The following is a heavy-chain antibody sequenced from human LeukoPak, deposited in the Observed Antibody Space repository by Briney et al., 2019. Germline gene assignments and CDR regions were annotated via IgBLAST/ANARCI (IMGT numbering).Heavy chain of an antibody. Sequence: ASVKVSCKASGYTFTGYYMHWVRQAPGQGLEWMGWINPNSGGTNYAQKFQGRATMTRDTSISTAYMELSRLRSDDTAVYYCASTSVYYYDSSGYFYWGQGTLVTVSS. V-gene: IGHV1-2*02. CDR3: ASTSVYYYDSSGYFY. D-gene: IGHD3-22*01. CDR1: GYTFTGYY. J-gene: IGHJ4*02. CDR2: INPNSGGT.